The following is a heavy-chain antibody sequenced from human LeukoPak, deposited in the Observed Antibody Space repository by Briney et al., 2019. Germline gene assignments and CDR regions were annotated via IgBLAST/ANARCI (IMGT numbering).Heavy chain of an antibody. J-gene: IGHJ2*01. CDR3: ALLLGSSVYWYFDL. D-gene: IGHD1-26*01. Sequence: ASVKVSCKVSGYTLTELSMHWVRQAPGKGLEWMGGFDPEDGETIYAQKFQGRVTMTEDTSTDTAYMELSSLRSEDTAVYYCALLLGSSVYWYFDLWGRGTLVTVSS. V-gene: IGHV1-24*01. CDR2: FDPEDGET. CDR1: GYTLTELS.